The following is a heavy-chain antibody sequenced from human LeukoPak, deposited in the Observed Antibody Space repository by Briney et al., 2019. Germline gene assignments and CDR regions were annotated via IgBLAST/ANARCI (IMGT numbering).Heavy chain of an antibody. Sequence: TSETLSLTCAVYGGSFSGYYWSWIRQPPGKGLEWIGEINHSGSTNYSPSLKSRVTISVDTSKNQFSLKLSSVTAADTAVYYCARETRNYYDSPAYYSFDYWGQGTLVTVSS. J-gene: IGHJ4*02. V-gene: IGHV4-34*01. CDR3: ARETRNYYDSPAYYSFDY. CDR1: GGSFSGYY. CDR2: INHSGST. D-gene: IGHD3-22*01.